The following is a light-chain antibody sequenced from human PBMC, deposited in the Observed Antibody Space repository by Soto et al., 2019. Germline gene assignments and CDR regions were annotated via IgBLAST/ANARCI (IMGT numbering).Light chain of an antibody. J-gene: IGLJ2*01. CDR3: SSYTGGNARVV. CDR1: SDVGAYRY. V-gene: IGLV2-14*01. CDR2: DVS. Sequence: QSALTQPASVSGSPGQSITISCTGSDVGAYRYVSWYQQHPGKAPRLMIYDVSNRPSGVSDRFSGSKSGNTASLTISGLQPEDEAYFFCSSYTGGNARVVFGGGTKL.